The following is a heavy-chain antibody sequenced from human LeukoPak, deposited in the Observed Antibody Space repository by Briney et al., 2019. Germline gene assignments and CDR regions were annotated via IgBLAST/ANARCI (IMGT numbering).Heavy chain of an antibody. V-gene: IGHV3-21*01. CDR3: ARDSFLWFGELFPNYYYYYYMDV. J-gene: IGHJ6*03. CDR1: GFTFSDYY. D-gene: IGHD3-10*01. CDR2: ISSSSSYI. Sequence: PGGSLRLSCAASGFTFSDYYMSWVRQAPGKGLEWVSSISSSSSYIYYADSVKGRFTISRDNAKNSLYLQMNSLRAEDTAVYYCARDSFLWFGELFPNYYYYYYMDVWGKGTTVTISS.